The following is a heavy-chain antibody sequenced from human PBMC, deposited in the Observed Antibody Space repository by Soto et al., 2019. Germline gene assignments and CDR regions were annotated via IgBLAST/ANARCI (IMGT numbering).Heavy chain of an antibody. J-gene: IGHJ6*02. D-gene: IGHD2-21*02. Sequence: QITLKESGPTLVKPTQTLTLTCTFSAFSLSTGGVGVGWIRQPPGKALEWLALIYWDDDKRYSPSLSSRLTITKDTSKNQVVLTTTNTDAVDTATSHCLPSRCGDACLQSYASYYSYAMDVWGPGTTVTVSS. CDR1: AFSLSTGGVG. V-gene: IGHV2-5*02. CDR3: LPSRCGDACLQSYASYYSYAMDV. CDR2: IYWDDDK.